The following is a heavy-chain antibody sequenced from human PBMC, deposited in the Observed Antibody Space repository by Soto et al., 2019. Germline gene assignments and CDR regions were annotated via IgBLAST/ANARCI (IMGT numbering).Heavy chain of an antibody. Sequence: QVQLVESGGGVVQPGRSLRLSCAASGFTFSSYGMHWVRQAPGKGLEWVAVISYDGSNKYYADSVKGRFTISRDNSKNTLYLQMNRLRAEDTAVYYCAKGPAIVLVPGARKYYYGMDVWGQGTTVTVSS. D-gene: IGHD2-2*01. CDR2: ISYDGSNK. CDR1: GFTFSSYG. J-gene: IGHJ6*02. V-gene: IGHV3-30*18. CDR3: AKGPAIVLVPGARKYYYGMDV.